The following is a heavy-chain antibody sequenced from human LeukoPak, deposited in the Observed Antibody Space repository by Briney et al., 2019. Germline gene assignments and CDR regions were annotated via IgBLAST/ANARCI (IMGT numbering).Heavy chain of an antibody. Sequence: GGSLRLSCAASGFTFFNYAMSWVRQSPGKGLEWVSIISGSGGNTNYADSVKGRFTISRDNSNNTLYLQMNSLRAEDTAVYYCAKASRPHDYWGQGTLVTVSS. CDR3: AKASRPHDY. CDR2: ISGSGGNT. CDR1: GFTFFNYA. V-gene: IGHV3-23*01. J-gene: IGHJ4*02.